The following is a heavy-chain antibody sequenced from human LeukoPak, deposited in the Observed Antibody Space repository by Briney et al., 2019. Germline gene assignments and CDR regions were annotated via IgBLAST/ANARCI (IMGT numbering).Heavy chain of an antibody. V-gene: IGHV3-74*01. CDR2: LNLDGTTR. Sequence: GGSLRLSCAASGFIFSDNYMSWVSQAPGKGLVWVSRLNLDGTTRDYADSVKGRFTISRDNAKNTLSLQMNSLKVDDTAVYYCARESAGSYWGWGQGTLVTVSS. D-gene: IGHD1-26*01. J-gene: IGHJ4*02. CDR1: GFIFSDNY. CDR3: ARESAGSYWG.